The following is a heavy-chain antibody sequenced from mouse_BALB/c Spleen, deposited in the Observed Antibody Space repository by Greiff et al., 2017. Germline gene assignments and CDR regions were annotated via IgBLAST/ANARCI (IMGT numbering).Heavy chain of an antibody. D-gene: IGHD1-1*01. V-gene: IGHV5-9-4*01. CDR1: GFTFSSYA. CDR3: ARDYYYGSSYYYAMDY. CDR2: ISSGGSYT. Sequence: EVKLMESGGGLVKPGGSLTLSCAASGFTFSSYAMSWVRQSPEKRLEWVAGISSGGSYTYYPDTVTGRFTISRDSAKNTLYLEMSSLRSEDTAMYYCARDYYYGSSYYYAMDYWGQGTSVTVSS. J-gene: IGHJ4*01.